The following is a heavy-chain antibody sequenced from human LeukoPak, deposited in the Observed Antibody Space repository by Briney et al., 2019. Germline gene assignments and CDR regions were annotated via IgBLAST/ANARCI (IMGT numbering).Heavy chain of an antibody. CDR2: IYSGGST. CDR3: AKRDRAAAGALGLPDY. D-gene: IGHD6-13*01. Sequence: GGSLRLSCAASGFTVSSNYMSWVRQAPGKGLEWVSVIYSGGSTYYADSVKGRFTISRDNSKNTLYLQMNSLRAEDTAVYYCAKRDRAAAGALGLPDYWGQGTLVTVSS. V-gene: IGHV3-53*01. CDR1: GFTVSSNY. J-gene: IGHJ4*02.